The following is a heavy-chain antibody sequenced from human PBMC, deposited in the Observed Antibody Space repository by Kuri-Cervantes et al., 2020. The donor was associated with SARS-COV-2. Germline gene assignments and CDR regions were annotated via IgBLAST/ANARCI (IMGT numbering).Heavy chain of an antibody. D-gene: IGHD3-22*01. CDR1: GFTFNTYT. CDR3: ARHPRDAMIVAGYYFDY. CDR2: ISGSGSYM. V-gene: IGHV3-21*01. J-gene: IGHJ4*02. Sequence: GESLKISCVASGFTFNTYTINWVRQAPGKALEWVSSISGSGSYMYYADSVKGRFIISKDNAKNSLYLQMNSLRAEDTAVYYCARHPRDAMIVAGYYFDYWGQGTLVTVSS.